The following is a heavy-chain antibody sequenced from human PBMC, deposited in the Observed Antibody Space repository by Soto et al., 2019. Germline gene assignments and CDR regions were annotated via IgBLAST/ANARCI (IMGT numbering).Heavy chain of an antibody. CDR3: ARDSGFTGSRGGGFDY. Sequence: KTSETLSLTCTVSGGSISSYYWSWIRQPPGKGLEWIGYIYYSGSTNYNPSLKSRVTISVDTSKNQFSLKLSSVTAADTAVYYCARDSGFTGSRGGGFDYWGQGTLVTVSS. V-gene: IGHV4-59*01. D-gene: IGHD3-10*01. CDR2: IYYSGST. CDR1: GGSISSYY. J-gene: IGHJ4*02.